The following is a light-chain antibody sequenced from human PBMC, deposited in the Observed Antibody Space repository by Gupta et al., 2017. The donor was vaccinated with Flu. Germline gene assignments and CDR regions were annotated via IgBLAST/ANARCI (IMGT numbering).Light chain of an antibody. CDR3: SSYTSTDTFYV. CDR1: SSDVGRSDS. CDR2: DVS. V-gene: IGLV2-14*01. J-gene: IGLJ1*01. Sequence: QSALTQPASVSGSLGQSITISCTGTSSDVGRSDSVSWYQQPPGEAPKLIIYDVSVRPSGVSSRFSGSKSGNTASLTISGLEAEDETDYYCSSYTSTDTFYVFGLGTRVTVL.